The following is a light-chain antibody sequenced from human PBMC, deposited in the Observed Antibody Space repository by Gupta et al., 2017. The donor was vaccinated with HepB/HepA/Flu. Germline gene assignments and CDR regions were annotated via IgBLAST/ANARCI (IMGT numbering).Light chain of an antibody. Sequence: DIQMTQSPSTLSASVGDRVTITCRASQSISTWLAWYQQKAGKDPKLLIYKASSLESGVPSRFSGSGSGTEFTLTISSLQPDDVATYYCQQYNSQGTFGQGTKVEIK. J-gene: IGKJ1*01. CDR3: QQYNSQGT. CDR1: QSISTW. CDR2: KAS. V-gene: IGKV1-5*03.